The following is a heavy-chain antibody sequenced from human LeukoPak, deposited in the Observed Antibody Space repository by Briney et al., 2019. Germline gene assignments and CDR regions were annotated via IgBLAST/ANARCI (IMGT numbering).Heavy chain of an antibody. CDR3: AGLIAVAAQNPLDY. D-gene: IGHD6-19*01. V-gene: IGHV4-39*07. CDR2: IYYSGST. CDR1: GGSISSSSYY. J-gene: IGHJ4*02. Sequence: SETLSLTCTVSGGSISSSSYYWGWIRQPPGKGLEWIGSIYYSGSTYYNPSLKSRVTISVDTSKNQFSLKLSSVTAADTAVYYCAGLIAVAAQNPLDYWGQGTLVTVSS.